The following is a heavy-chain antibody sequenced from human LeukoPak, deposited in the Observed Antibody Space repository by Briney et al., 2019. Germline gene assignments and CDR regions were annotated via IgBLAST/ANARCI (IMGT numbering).Heavy chain of an antibody. CDR1: GYSISSGYY. CDR3: ARGPSGSPCNWFDP. V-gene: IGHV4-38-2*02. D-gene: IGHD3-10*01. J-gene: IGHJ5*02. Sequence: SETLSLACTVSGYSISSGYYWGWIRQPPGKGLEWIGSIYHSGSTYYNPSLKSRVTISVDTSKNQFSLKLSSVTAADTAVYYCARGPSGSPCNWFDPWGQGTLVTVSS. CDR2: IYHSGST.